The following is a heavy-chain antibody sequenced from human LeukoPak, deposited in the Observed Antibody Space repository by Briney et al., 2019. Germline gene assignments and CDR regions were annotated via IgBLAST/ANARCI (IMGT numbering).Heavy chain of an antibody. V-gene: IGHV3-21*01. D-gene: IGHD3-10*01. CDR3: ARFIRGPSRGVIMRGYYYYYMDV. CDR2: ISSSSSYI. Sequence: PGGSLRLSCAASGFTFSSYSMNWVRQAPGKGLEWVSSISSSSSYIYYADSVKGRFTISRDNAKNSLYLQMNSLRAEDTAVYYCARFIRGPSRGVIMRGYYYYYMDVWGKGTTATVSS. J-gene: IGHJ6*03. CDR1: GFTFSSYS.